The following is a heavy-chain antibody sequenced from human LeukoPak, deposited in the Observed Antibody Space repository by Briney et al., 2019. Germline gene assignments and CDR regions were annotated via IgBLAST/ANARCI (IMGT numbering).Heavy chain of an antibody. D-gene: IGHD2-15*01. Sequence: GGSLRLSCAASGFTFSSYAMSWVRQAPGKGLEWVSAISGSGGSTYYADSVKGRFTISRDNSKNTLYLQMNSLRAEDTAAYHCAPKDDHDAFDIWGQGTMVTVSS. CDR2: ISGSGGST. V-gene: IGHV3-23*01. CDR3: APKDDHDAFDI. CDR1: GFTFSSYA. J-gene: IGHJ3*02.